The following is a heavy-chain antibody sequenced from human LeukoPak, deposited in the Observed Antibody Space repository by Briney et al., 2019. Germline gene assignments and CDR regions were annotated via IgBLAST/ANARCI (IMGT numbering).Heavy chain of an antibody. CDR1: GFAFAEHG. J-gene: IGHJ4*02. V-gene: IGHV3-20*04. Sequence: PGGSLRLSCTASGFAFAEHGMSWVRHVAGKGLEWVSGINWSGGSTVYADPLRGRFTISRDNAKNSLYLQMDSLRAEDTALYYCARAPITSPFYFDYWGQGTLVTVSS. CDR3: ARAPITSPFYFDY. CDR2: INWSGGST. D-gene: IGHD2-2*01.